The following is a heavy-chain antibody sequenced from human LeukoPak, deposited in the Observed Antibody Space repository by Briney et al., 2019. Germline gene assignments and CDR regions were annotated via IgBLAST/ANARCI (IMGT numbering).Heavy chain of an antibody. D-gene: IGHD4-23*01. Sequence: GGSLRLSCAASRFTFSRYAMSWVRQAPGKGLEWVSGISGSGDSTYYADSVKGRFTISRDNSKNTLFLQMNSLRAEDTAVYYCVKDFGGNSDYWGQGTLVTVSS. J-gene: IGHJ4*02. CDR3: VKDFGGNSDY. V-gene: IGHV3-23*01. CDR2: ISGSGDST. CDR1: RFTFSRYA.